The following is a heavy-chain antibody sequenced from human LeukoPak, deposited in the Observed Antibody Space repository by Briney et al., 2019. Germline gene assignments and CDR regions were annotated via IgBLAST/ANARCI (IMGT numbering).Heavy chain of an antibody. CDR3: RRDPDFWSGYMDY. CDR2: IDYSGST. V-gene: IGHV4-59*01. Sequence: SETLSLTCTVSGGSISSYYWSWVRQPPGKGLEWIGYIDYSGSTNYNPSLKNRVTISVDTSKNQFSLKLSSVTAADTAVYFCRRDPDFWSGYMDYWGQGTLVTVSS. D-gene: IGHD3-3*01. J-gene: IGHJ4*02. CDR1: GGSISSYY.